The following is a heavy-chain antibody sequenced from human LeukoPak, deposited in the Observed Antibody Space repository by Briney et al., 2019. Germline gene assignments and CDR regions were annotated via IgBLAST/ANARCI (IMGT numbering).Heavy chain of an antibody. Sequence: AGGSLRLSCAASGFTFSSYAMSWVRQAPGEGLEWVSAISGSGGSTYYADSVKGRFTISRDNSKNTLYLQMNSLRAEDTAVYYCAKDIVVVVAASGWFDPWGQGTLVTVSS. CDR1: GFTFSSYA. D-gene: IGHD2-15*01. CDR2: ISGSGGST. J-gene: IGHJ5*02. V-gene: IGHV3-23*01. CDR3: AKDIVVVVAASGWFDP.